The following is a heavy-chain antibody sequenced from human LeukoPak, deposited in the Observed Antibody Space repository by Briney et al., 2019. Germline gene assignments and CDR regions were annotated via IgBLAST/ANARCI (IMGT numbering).Heavy chain of an antibody. V-gene: IGHV3-21*04. CDR1: GFTFSSYN. Sequence: GGSLRLSCAASGFTFSSYNINWVRQAPGKGLEWVSSISSSSTYIYYTDSVKGRFTISRDNSKNTLYLQMNSLRAEDTAVYYCAKDLARTRGSPGDYWGQGTLVTVSS. CDR3: AKDLARTRGSPGDY. CDR2: ISSSSTYI. D-gene: IGHD2-2*01. J-gene: IGHJ4*02.